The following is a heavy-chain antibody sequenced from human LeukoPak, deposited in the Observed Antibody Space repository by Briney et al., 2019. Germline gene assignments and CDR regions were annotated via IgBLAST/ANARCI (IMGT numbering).Heavy chain of an antibody. V-gene: IGHV4-61*02. J-gene: IGHJ6*03. CDR1: GGSISSGSYY. D-gene: IGHD5-18*01. CDR3: ATNSYGHYQYYYYMDV. Sequence: PSETLSLTCTVSGGSISSGSYYWSWIRQPAGKGLEWIGRIYTSGNTNYNPSLQSRVTISVDTSKNQFSLKLSSVTAADTAVYYCATNSYGHYQYYYYMDVWGKGTTVIVSS. CDR2: IYTSGNT.